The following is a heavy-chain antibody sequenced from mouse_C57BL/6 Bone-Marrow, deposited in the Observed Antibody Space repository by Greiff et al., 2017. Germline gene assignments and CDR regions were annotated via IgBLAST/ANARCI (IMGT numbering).Heavy chain of an antibody. D-gene: IGHD1-1*02. CDR3: ARWCYWYFDV. CDR2: IYPRSGNT. Sequence: QVQLQQSGAELARPGASVKLSCKASGYTFTSYGISWVKQRTGQGLEWIGEIYPRSGNTYYTEKFKGKATLTADKSSSTAYMELRSLTSEDYAVDFWARWCYWYFDVWGTGTTVTVSS. J-gene: IGHJ1*03. CDR1: GYTFTSYG. V-gene: IGHV1-81*01.